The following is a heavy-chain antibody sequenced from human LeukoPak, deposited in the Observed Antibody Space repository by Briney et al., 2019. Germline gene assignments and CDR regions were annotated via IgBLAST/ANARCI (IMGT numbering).Heavy chain of an antibody. CDR1: GFTFSSYW. CDR3: VRDTIVGATLFY. D-gene: IGHD1-26*01. J-gene: IGHJ4*02. CDR2: ISYTSKSI. V-gene: IGHV3-48*01. Sequence: PGGSLRLSCAASGFTFSSYWMHWVRQAPGKGLEWISFISYTSKSIYYAESVKGRFTISRDNAKDTLYLEMSSLRAEDSAVYYCVRDTIVGATLFYWGQGTRVTVSS.